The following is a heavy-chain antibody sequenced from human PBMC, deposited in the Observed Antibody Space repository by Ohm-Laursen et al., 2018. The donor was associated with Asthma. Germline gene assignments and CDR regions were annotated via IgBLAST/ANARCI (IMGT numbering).Heavy chain of an antibody. Sequence: SLRLSCAASGFTFSDYYMSFICQAPERGLEWVSYIGNSGSAIYYADSVKGRFTLSRDNAKNSLYLQMNSLRAEATAVYYCAREGQVWFRELLYPRYGMDVWGQGTLVTVSS. CDR2: IGNSGSAI. CDR1: GFTFSDYY. J-gene: IGHJ6*02. CDR3: AREGQVWFRELLYPRYGMDV. V-gene: IGHV3-11*01. D-gene: IGHD3-10*01.